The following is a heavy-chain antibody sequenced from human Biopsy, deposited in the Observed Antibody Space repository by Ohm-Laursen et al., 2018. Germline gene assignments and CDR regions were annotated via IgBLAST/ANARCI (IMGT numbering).Heavy chain of an antibody. CDR2: VYNGGIT. V-gene: IGHV4-59*01. Sequence: PSENLSLTCSVSGGSIISYYWTWIRQPPGKGLEWIGHVYNGGITNYNPSLKSRVTISKDTSKNQFSLQVNSVTAADTAVYYCARTPRDSFWSGSYKRGLWFDPWGQGTLVIVSS. CDR3: ARTPRDSFWSGSYKRGLWFDP. CDR1: GGSIISYY. J-gene: IGHJ5*02. D-gene: IGHD3-3*01.